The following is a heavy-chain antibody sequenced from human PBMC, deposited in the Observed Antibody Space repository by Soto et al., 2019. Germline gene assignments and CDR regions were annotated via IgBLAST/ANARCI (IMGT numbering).Heavy chain of an antibody. Sequence: QVQLVQSGAEVKKPGASVKVSCKASGYTFTSYDINWVRQATGQGPEWMGWMNPNIGNTDYAKKFQGRITMTRNTSISTAYMELSGLSSEDTAVYYCARRFAAASDYWGQGTLLTVSS. D-gene: IGHD2-2*01. J-gene: IGHJ4*02. CDR2: MNPNIGNT. V-gene: IGHV1-8*01. CDR1: GYTFTSYD. CDR3: ARRFAAASDY.